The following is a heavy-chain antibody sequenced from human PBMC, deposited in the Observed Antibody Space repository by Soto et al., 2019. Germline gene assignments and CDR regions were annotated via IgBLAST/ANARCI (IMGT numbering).Heavy chain of an antibody. D-gene: IGHD3-22*01. Sequence: QVPLVQSGAEVKKPGASVKVSCKVSGYSFITYGVSWVRQAPGQGLDWMGWISTYNGNTKYAERLQGRVTMTTDTTKSTAYMELRSLRSDDTAVYYCARGPTDYHDNSGNYFFDYWGQGTLVTVSS. CDR2: ISTYNGNT. V-gene: IGHV1-18*01. CDR1: GYSFITYG. CDR3: ARGPTDYHDNSGNYFFDY. J-gene: IGHJ4*02.